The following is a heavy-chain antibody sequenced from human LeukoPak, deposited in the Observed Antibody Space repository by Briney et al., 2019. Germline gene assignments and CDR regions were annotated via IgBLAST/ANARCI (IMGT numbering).Heavy chain of an antibody. Sequence: SETLSLTCTVSGGSISSISDYWGLIRQPPGKGLEWIGSIYYSGSTYYNPSLKSRVTISVDTSKNQFSLKLSSVTAADTAVYYCARHSDSSSSSGRPYYFDYWGQGTLVTVSS. V-gene: IGHV4-39*01. J-gene: IGHJ4*02. CDR2: IYYSGST. CDR3: ARHSDSSSSSGRPYYFDY. CDR1: GGSISSISDY. D-gene: IGHD6-6*01.